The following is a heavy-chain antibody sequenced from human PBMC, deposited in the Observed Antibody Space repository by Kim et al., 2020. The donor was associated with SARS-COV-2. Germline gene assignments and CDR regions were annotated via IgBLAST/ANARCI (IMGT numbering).Heavy chain of an antibody. CDR1: GGSFSGYY. V-gene: IGHV4-34*01. CDR3: SKLVRRINRFRGVSYFDY. J-gene: IGHJ4*02. CDR2: INHSGST. Sequence: SETLSLTCAVYGGSFSGYYWSWIRQPPGKGLEWIGEINHSGSTNYNPSLKSRVTISVDTSKNQFSLKLNSVTAADTAVYYCSKLVRRINRFRGVSYFDYWGKGTLVTVSS. D-gene: IGHD3-10*01.